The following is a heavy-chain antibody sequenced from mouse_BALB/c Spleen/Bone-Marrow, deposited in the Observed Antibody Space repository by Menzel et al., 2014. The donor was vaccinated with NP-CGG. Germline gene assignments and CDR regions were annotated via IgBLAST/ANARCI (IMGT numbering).Heavy chain of an antibody. V-gene: IGHV1-14*01. CDR2: INPYNDGT. CDR1: GYTFTSYI. CDR3: AGRWLPYAMDY. J-gene: IGHJ4*01. Sequence: VQLQQPGPELVKPGASVKMSCKASGYTFTSYIMHWVKQKPGQGLEWIGYINPYNDGTEYNEKFKGKATLTSDKSSSTAYMELSSLTSEDSAVYYCAGRWLPYAMDYWGQGTSVTVSS. D-gene: IGHD2-3*01.